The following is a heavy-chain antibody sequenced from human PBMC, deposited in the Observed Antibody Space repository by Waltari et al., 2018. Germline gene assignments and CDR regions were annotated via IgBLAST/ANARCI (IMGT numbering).Heavy chain of an antibody. Sequence: EVQLVESGGGLIQPGGFLRLSCSASGFTVRANYVIWVRQAPGKGLEWVSVIYSDGSTYYADSVKGRFTISRDNSENTVFLQMNSLRAEDTATYYCARGGVVLSGATTGPFDPWGQGTLVTVSS. V-gene: IGHV3-53*01. D-gene: IGHD1-26*01. CDR1: GFTVRANY. CDR2: IYSDGST. CDR3: ARGGVVLSGATTGPFDP. J-gene: IGHJ5*02.